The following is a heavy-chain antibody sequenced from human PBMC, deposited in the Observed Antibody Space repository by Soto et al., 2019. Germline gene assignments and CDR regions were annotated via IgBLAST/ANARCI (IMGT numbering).Heavy chain of an antibody. V-gene: IGHV5-10-1*01. CDR2: IDPTDFYT. D-gene: IGHD3-9*01. CDR1: GYSFSNYW. J-gene: IGHJ4*02. Sequence: GESLKISCKGSGYSFSNYWIQWVRQKPGKGLEYMGRIDPTDFYTNYSPPFQGHVTMSVDKSTSTAYLEWSSLKASDTAMYYCARPARLGCNNRVPDFWGQGTLVTVSS. CDR3: ARPARLGCNNRVPDF.